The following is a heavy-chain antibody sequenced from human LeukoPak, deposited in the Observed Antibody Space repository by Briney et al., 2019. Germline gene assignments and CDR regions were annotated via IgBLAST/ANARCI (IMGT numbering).Heavy chain of an antibody. Sequence: GGSLKISCKGSGYSFTSYWIGWVRQMPGKGLEWMGIIYPGDSDTRYSPSFQGQVTISADKSISTAYLQWSSLKASDTAMYYCARRSSSSWFSPYNWFDPWGQGTLVTVSS. V-gene: IGHV5-51*01. CDR2: IYPGDSDT. D-gene: IGHD6-13*01. CDR1: GYSFTSYW. CDR3: ARRSSSSWFSPYNWFDP. J-gene: IGHJ5*02.